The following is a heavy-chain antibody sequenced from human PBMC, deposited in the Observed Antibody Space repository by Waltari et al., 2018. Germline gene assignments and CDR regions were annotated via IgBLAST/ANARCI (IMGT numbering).Heavy chain of an antibody. Sequence: EVQLLESGGDLVQPGGSLRLSCAASGFTFSNYAMTWVRQAPGKGLEWVSVIGGGGSTTYYADSVKGRCTISRDNSKNTLYLQMNLLRVEDTAVYYCAKKLGVSSWYYFDYWGQGTLVTVSS. CDR2: IGGGGSTT. CDR1: GFTFSNYA. D-gene: IGHD1-26*01. CDR3: AKKLGVSSWYYFDY. V-gene: IGHV3-23*01. J-gene: IGHJ4*02.